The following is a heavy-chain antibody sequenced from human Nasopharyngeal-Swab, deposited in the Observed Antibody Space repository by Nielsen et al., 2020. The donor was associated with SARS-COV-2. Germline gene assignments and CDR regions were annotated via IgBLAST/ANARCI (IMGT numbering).Heavy chain of an antibody. D-gene: IGHD1-1*01. CDR3: ARLRTTKPDI. V-gene: IGHV4-39*01. CDR2: VYYSGAT. J-gene: IGHJ4*02. CDR1: GDSISSIGYY. Sequence: SETLSLTCTVSGDSISSIGYYWGWIRPPPGQGLQFIGSVYYSGATYYSPSLKSRVTISVDTAKNQFYLQLNSVTAADTAVYYCARLRTTKPDIWGQGTLVTVSS.